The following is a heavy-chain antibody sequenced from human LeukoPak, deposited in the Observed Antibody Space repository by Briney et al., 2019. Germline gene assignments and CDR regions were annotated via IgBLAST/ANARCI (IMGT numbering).Heavy chain of an antibody. CDR1: GFTFSSYS. V-gene: IGHV3-48*04. CDR3: ARESDKHYDFWSGYLALDY. D-gene: IGHD3-3*01. J-gene: IGHJ4*02. CDR2: ISPITSTK. Sequence: GGSLRLSCAASGFTFSSYSMNWVRQAPGNGLEWVSYISPITSTKYYADSVEGRFTISRDDARNSLSLQMDSLRAEDTAVYYCARESDKHYDFWSGYLALDYWGQGTLVTVSS.